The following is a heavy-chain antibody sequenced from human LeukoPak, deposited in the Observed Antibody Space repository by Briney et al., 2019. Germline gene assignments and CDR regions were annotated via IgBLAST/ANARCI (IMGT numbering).Heavy chain of an antibody. J-gene: IGHJ4*02. CDR2: IYPDGRT. D-gene: IGHD3-10*01. CDR1: GVTVSSIY. V-gene: IGHV3-53*01. Sequence: GGSLRLSCAASGVTVSSIYMGWVRQAPGKGLDWVSVIYPDGRTYYTESVKGRFTISRDSSENSLFLQMNSLRAEDTAVYYGATLKGWYGEGCFDCWGQGTLVTVSS. CDR3: ATLKGWYGEGCFDC.